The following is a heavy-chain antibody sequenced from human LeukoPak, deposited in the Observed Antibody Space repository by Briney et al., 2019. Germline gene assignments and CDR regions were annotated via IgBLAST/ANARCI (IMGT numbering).Heavy chain of an antibody. J-gene: IGHJ4*02. CDR3: ARPGDSSGYALGK. V-gene: IGHV3-21*01. CDR1: GFTFSSYS. Sequence: GGSLRLSCGASGFTFSSYSMNWVRQAPGKGLEWVSSISSSSSYIYYADSVKGRFTISRDNAKNSLYLQMNSLRVEDTAVYYCARPGDSSGYALGKWGQGTLVTVSS. CDR2: ISSSSSYI. D-gene: IGHD3-22*01.